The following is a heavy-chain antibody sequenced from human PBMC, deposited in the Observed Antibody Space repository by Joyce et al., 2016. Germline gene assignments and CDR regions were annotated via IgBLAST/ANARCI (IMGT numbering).Heavy chain of an antibody. V-gene: IGHV5-51*01. CDR3: ARRGAILGWFDP. J-gene: IGHJ5*02. Sequence: EVQLEQSGAEVKKAGESLKISCKGSGYRFISHWSAWVRQRPGKGLEWMGTIFPGDSDTKYSPSFEGHVTISADRYIDTVYLQWNNLQTSDTAIYYCARRGAILGWFDPWGQGTRVTVSS. D-gene: IGHD3-16*01. CDR1: GYRFISHW. CDR2: IFPGDSDT.